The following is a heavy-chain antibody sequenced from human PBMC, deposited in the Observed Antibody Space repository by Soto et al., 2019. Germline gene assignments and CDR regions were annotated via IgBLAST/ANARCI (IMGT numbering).Heavy chain of an antibody. Sequence: EVQLLDSGGVLVQPGGSLRLSCAASGFTFSSYAMSWARQAPGKGLEWVSAISGSGGSTYYAASVKGRFTISRDNSKNTLYLQMNSLRAEDTAVYYCAKENGYSSSWFEFDYWGQGTLVSVS. J-gene: IGHJ4*02. V-gene: IGHV3-23*01. CDR3: AKENGYSSSWFEFDY. D-gene: IGHD6-13*01. CDR2: ISGSGGST. CDR1: GFTFSSYA.